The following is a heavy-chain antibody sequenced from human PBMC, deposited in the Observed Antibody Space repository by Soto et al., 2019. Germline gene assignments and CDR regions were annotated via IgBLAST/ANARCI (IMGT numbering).Heavy chain of an antibody. CDR2: IYYSGST. J-gene: IGHJ5*02. CDR3: ARWWSGSRQGFDP. Sequence: QVQLQESGPGLVKPSQTLSLTCTVSGGSISSGDYYWSWIRQHPGKGLEWIGYIYYSGSTYYNPSLKSRVTISGDTSKTQFSLKLSSVTAADTAVYYCARWWSGSRQGFDPWGQGTLVTVSS. V-gene: IGHV4-31*03. CDR1: GGSISSGDYY. D-gene: IGHD3-3*01.